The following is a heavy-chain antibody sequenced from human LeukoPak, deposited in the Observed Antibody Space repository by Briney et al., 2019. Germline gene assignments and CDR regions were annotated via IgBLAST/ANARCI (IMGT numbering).Heavy chain of an antibody. J-gene: IGHJ4*02. D-gene: IGHD3-10*01. CDR1: GGSISSGGFY. CDR2: IYHSGTS. V-gene: IGHV4-31*03. Sequence: TLSLTCTVSGGSISSGGFYWSWIRQPPGQGLEWIRYIYHSGTSYYNPSLKSRLSMSVDTSENQFSLNLNSVTAADTAVYYCARDGDYHASGSVFFDFWGQGILVTVSS. CDR3: ARDGDYHASGSVFFDF.